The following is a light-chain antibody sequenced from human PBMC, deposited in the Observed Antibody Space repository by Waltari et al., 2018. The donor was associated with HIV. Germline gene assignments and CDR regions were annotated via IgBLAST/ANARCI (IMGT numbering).Light chain of an antibody. Sequence: QSALTQPASVSGSPGQSITISCTGTSSDIGGYNSVSWYQPHPGKVPKLLIYEVFYGPSGGSNRFSGSKSGNTASLTISGLQAEDEADYYCSSRTSGTSFYVFGTGTRVTV. CDR1: SSDIGGYNS. J-gene: IGLJ1*01. CDR3: SSRTSGTSFYV. V-gene: IGLV2-14*01. CDR2: EVF.